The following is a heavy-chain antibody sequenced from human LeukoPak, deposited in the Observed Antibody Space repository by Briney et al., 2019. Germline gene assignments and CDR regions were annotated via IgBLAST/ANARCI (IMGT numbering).Heavy chain of an antibody. CDR2: INSDGSST. Sequence: GGSLRLSCAASGFTFSSYWMHWVRQAPGKGLVWVSRINSDGSSTSYADSVKGRFTISRDNAKNTLYLQMNSLRAEDTAVYYCARGAVAGLFDYWGQGTLVTVSS. V-gene: IGHV3-74*01. J-gene: IGHJ4*02. D-gene: IGHD6-19*01. CDR3: ARGAVAGLFDY. CDR1: GFTFSSYW.